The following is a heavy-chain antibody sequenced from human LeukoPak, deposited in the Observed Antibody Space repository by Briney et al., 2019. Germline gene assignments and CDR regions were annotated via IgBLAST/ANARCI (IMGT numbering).Heavy chain of an antibody. CDR1: GFTFSNYA. CDR2: ISSSGDAT. D-gene: IGHD3-10*01. J-gene: IGHJ6*02. V-gene: IGHV3-23*01. CDR3: AKHMVRGVNSYYYGMDV. Sequence: GGSLRLSCAGSGFTFSNYAMTWVRQAPGKGLEWVSTISSSGDATYSADSVKGRFTISRDNSKNTLYLQMNSLRAEDTAVYYCAKHMVRGVNSYYYGMDVWGQGTTVTVSS.